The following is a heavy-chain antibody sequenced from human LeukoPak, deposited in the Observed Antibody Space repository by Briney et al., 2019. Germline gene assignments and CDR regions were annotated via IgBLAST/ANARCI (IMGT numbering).Heavy chain of an antibody. CDR3: AKDSWVPTYSYFDY. D-gene: IGHD2-15*01. Sequence: GGSLRLSCAASGFTFSSYAMSWVRQAPGKGLEWVSAFSGSGGSTYYADSVKGRFTISRDNSKNTLYLQMNSLRAEDTAVYYCAKDSWVPTYSYFDYWGQGTLVTVSS. V-gene: IGHV3-23*01. CDR1: GFTFSSYA. CDR2: FSGSGGST. J-gene: IGHJ4*02.